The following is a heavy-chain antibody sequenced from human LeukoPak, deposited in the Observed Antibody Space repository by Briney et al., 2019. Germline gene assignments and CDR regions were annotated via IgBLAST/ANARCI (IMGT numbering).Heavy chain of an antibody. J-gene: IGHJ4*02. V-gene: IGHV4-34*01. CDR3: ARGRYDY. D-gene: IGHD4-17*01. CDR2: INHSGST. CDR1: GGSFSGYY. Sequence: SETLSLTCAVYGGSFSGYYWSWIRQPPGKGLEWIGEINHSGSTNYNPSLKSRVTISVDTTKNQFSLKLSSVTAADTAVYYCARGRYDYWGQGTLVTVSS.